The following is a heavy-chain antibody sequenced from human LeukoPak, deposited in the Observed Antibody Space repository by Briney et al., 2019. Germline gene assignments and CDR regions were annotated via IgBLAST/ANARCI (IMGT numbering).Heavy chain of an antibody. V-gene: IGHV3-11*01. Sequence: LSLTCTVSGGSISSYYWSWIRQAPGKGLEWVSYISSSGSTIYYADSVKGRFTISRDNAKNSLYLQMNSLRAEDTAVYYCARDLGGGSEGGNWFDPWGQGTLVTVSS. CDR1: GGSISSYY. J-gene: IGHJ5*02. D-gene: IGHD3-10*01. CDR2: ISSSGSTI. CDR3: ARDLGGGSEGGNWFDP.